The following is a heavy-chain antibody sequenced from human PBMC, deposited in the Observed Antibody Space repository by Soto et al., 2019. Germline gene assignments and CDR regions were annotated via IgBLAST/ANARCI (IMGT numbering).Heavy chain of an antibody. D-gene: IGHD6-13*01. CDR1: CYTFTSYG. J-gene: IGHJ4*02. CDR2: ISAYNGNT. CDR3: ARATHPQLDSDY. Sequence: ASGKVSFKDACYTFTSYGISYGRQAPGQGLEWMGWISAYNGNTNYAQKLQGRVTVTTDTSTSTAYMELRSLRSDDTAVYYCARATHPQLDSDYWGQGTLVTVSS. V-gene: IGHV1-18*01.